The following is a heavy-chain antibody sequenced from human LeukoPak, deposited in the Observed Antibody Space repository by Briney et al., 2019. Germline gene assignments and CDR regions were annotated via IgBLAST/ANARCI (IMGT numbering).Heavy chain of an antibody. CDR1: GYSFTSYW. J-gene: IGHJ5*02. CDR3: ARDAGATGHNWFDP. D-gene: IGHD1-26*01. CDR2: IIPILGIA. V-gene: IGHV1-69*04. Sequence: RISCKCSGYSFTSYWISWVRQAPGQGLEWMGRIIPILGIANYAQKFQGRVTITADKSTSTAYMELSSLRSEDTAVYYCARDAGATGHNWFDPWGQGTLVTVSS.